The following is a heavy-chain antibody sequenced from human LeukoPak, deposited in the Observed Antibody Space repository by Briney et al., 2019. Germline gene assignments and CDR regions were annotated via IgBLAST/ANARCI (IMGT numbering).Heavy chain of an antibody. CDR3: ARVAGGFWFDS. V-gene: IGHV4-39*07. D-gene: IGHD2-8*02. Sequence: PSETLSLTCTVSGGSITSSSYFWGWVRQPPGKGLEWIGSIYYDRTTYYNPSLKSRVTMSLDTSKSQFSLNLRSVTAADTAVYYCARVAGGFWFDSWGRGTLVTVSS. CDR2: IYYDRTT. J-gene: IGHJ5*01. CDR1: GGSITSSSYF.